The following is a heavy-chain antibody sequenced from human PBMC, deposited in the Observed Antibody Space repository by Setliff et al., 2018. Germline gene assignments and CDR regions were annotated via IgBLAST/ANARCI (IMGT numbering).Heavy chain of an antibody. V-gene: IGHV1-69*13. CDR1: GGSFSNYA. D-gene: IGHD3-22*01. Sequence: SVKVSCKASGGSFSNYAIIWVRQAPGQGPEWMAGIIPIYGSTNNAEKFQGRVTFSADESMSTVYMELSSLTSADTALYYCARDALYDSNDRNSYYGNWLDPWGQGTLVTVSS. CDR3: ARDALYDSNDRNSYYGNWLDP. J-gene: IGHJ5*02. CDR2: IIPIYGST.